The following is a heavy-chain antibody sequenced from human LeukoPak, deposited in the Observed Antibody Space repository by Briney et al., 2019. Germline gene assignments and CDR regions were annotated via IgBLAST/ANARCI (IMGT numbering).Heavy chain of an antibody. CDR3: ARDLLVFQYYYDSSGYPN. V-gene: IGHV3-48*04. CDR1: GFTFSSYS. Sequence: GGSLRLSCAASGFTFSSYSMNWVRQAPGKGLEWVSYISSSSSTIYYADSVKGRFTISRDNAKNSLYLQMNSLRAEDTAVYYCARDLLVFQYYYDSSGYPNWGQGTLVTVSS. CDR2: ISSSSSTI. D-gene: IGHD3-22*01. J-gene: IGHJ4*02.